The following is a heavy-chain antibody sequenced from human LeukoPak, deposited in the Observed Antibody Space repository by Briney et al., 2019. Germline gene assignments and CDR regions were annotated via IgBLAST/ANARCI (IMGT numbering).Heavy chain of an antibody. CDR2: ISGSGGST. CDR3: AKAGGGYCSSTSCERHPFDY. V-gene: IGHV3-23*01. D-gene: IGHD2-2*01. Sequence: GGSLRLSCAASGFTLSSYAMSWVRQAPGKGLEWVSAISGSGGSTYYADSVKGRFTISRDNSKNTLYLQMNSLRAEDTAVYYCAKAGGGYCSSTSCERHPFDYWGQGTLVTVSS. J-gene: IGHJ4*02. CDR1: GFTLSSYA.